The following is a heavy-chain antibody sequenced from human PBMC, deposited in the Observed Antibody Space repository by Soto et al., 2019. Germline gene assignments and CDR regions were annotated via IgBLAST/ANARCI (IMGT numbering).Heavy chain of an antibody. CDR1: GYTFSNYC. CDR2: ISLYSDGT. Sequence: ASVKVSCKTSGYTFSNYCITWVRQAPGQPLEWLGWISLYSDGTNYAQKFQGRVSMTTDTSTTTAYMELRSLRSDDTAVYYYARVVPGAEAWFGPWGQGTLVTVSS. J-gene: IGHJ5*02. D-gene: IGHD2-2*01. V-gene: IGHV1-18*01. CDR3: ARVVPGAEAWFGP.